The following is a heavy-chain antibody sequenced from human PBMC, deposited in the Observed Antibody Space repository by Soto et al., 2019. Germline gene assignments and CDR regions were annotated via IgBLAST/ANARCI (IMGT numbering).Heavy chain of an antibody. V-gene: IGHV4-34*01. D-gene: IGHD4-17*01. Sequence: QVQLPQWGAGLLKPSEPLSLTCAVSGGSFSDFYWSWIRQPPGTGLEWIGEINHSGSTNYNPSLKSRVSISVDTSKNQFSLRLSSVTAADTAIYYCVSQRPTVTTFDYCGQGTPVTVSS. CDR3: VSQRPTVTTFDY. CDR1: GGSFSDFY. CDR2: INHSGST. J-gene: IGHJ4*02.